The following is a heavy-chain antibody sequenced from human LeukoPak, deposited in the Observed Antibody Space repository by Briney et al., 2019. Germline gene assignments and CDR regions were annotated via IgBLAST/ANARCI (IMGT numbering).Heavy chain of an antibody. D-gene: IGHD3-3*01. CDR2: IYYSGST. V-gene: IGHV4-31*03. Sequence: SETLSLTCTVSGGSISSGGYYWSWIRQHPGKGLEWIGYIYYSGSTYYNPSLKSRVTISVDTSKNQFSLKLSSVTAADTAVYCCARLRHDFYRYYMDVWGKGTPVTVSS. J-gene: IGHJ6*03. CDR3: ARLRHDFYRYYMDV. CDR1: GGSISSGGYY.